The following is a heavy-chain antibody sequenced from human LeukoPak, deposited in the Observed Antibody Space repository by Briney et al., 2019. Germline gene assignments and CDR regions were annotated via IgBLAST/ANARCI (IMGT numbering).Heavy chain of an antibody. CDR2: ISAYNGNT. J-gene: IGHJ4*02. CDR1: GDIFNSYS. V-gene: IGHV1-18*01. CDR3: ARDTVYYYDSSGYYGGSDY. Sequence: ASVKVSCNASGDIFNSYSVSWVRQAPGQGLEWMGWISAYNGNTNYAQKLQGRVTMTTDTSTSTAYMELRSLRSDDTAVYYCARDTVYYYDSSGYYGGSDYWGQGTLVTVSS. D-gene: IGHD3-22*01.